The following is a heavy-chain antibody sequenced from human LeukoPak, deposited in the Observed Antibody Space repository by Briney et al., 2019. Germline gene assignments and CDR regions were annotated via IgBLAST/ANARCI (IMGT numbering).Heavy chain of an antibody. Sequence: GGSLRLSCAASGFTFSSYSMNWVCQPPGMGLEWVSSISSSSSYIYYADSVKGRFTISRDNAKNSLYPQMNSLRAEDTAVYYCARVVDGAFDIWGQGTMVTVSS. CDR2: ISSSSSYI. J-gene: IGHJ3*02. CDR1: GFTFSSYS. CDR3: ARVVDGAFDI. V-gene: IGHV3-21*01. D-gene: IGHD2-2*01.